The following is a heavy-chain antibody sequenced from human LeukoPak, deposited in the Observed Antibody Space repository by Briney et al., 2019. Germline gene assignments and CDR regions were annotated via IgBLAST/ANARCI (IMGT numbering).Heavy chain of an antibody. D-gene: IGHD1-1*01. Sequence: QPGRSLRLSCAASGFTFSNYAMHLVRQAPGKGLEWVAVISYDGSNKYYADSVKGRFTISRDNSKNPLYLQMSSLRAEDTAARAGWNEPLGFDYWGQGTLVTVSS. CDR1: GFTFSNYA. J-gene: IGHJ4*02. CDR2: ISYDGSNK. V-gene: IGHV3-30-3*01. CDR3: WNEPLGFDY.